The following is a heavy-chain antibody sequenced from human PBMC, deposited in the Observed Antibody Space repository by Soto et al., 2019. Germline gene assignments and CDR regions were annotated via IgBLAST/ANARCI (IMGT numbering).Heavy chain of an antibody. Sequence: GGSLRLSCAASGFTFSSYAMHWVRQAPGKGLEWVAVISYDGSNKYYADSVKGRFTISRDNSKNTLYLQMNSLRAEDTAVYYCARDPGYYYDSSGPTGGYYFDYWGQGTLVTVSS. D-gene: IGHD3-22*01. V-gene: IGHV3-30-3*01. CDR3: ARDPGYYYDSSGPTGGYYFDY. CDR2: ISYDGSNK. CDR1: GFTFSSYA. J-gene: IGHJ4*02.